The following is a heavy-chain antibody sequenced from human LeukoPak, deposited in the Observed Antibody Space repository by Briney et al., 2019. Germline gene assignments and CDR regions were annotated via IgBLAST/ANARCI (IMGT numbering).Heavy chain of an antibody. CDR1: GGSMTTHH. CDR3: TTIKRGNIFGYFDF. Sequence: SETLSLTCTVSGGSMTTHHWNWIRQTPGKGLEWIGYVFDSGRTKENPSLKSRVTLSADTSKNQLSLRLSSVTAADTGVYYCTTIKRGNIFGYFDFWGQGILVTVSS. CDR2: VFDSGRT. J-gene: IGHJ4*02. V-gene: IGHV4-59*11. D-gene: IGHD5-18*01.